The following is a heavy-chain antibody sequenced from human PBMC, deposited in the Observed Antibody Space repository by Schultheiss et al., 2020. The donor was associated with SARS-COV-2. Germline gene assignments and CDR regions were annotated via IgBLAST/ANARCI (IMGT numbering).Heavy chain of an antibody. V-gene: IGHV4-59*12. J-gene: IGHJ6*02. Sequence: SQTLSLTCTVSDGSISPYFWSWIRQPPGKGLEWIGEIYHSGSTNYNPSLKSRVTISVDKSKNQFSLKLSSVTAADTAVYYCASLGITIFGVVSEGEGMDVWGQGTTVTVSS. CDR2: IYHSGST. CDR3: ASLGITIFGVVSEGEGMDV. CDR1: DGSISPYF. D-gene: IGHD3-3*01.